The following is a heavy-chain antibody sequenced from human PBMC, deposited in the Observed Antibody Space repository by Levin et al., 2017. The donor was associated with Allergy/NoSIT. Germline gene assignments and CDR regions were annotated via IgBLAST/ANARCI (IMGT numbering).Heavy chain of an antibody. CDR3: ARAKGGGTGGSPPYYYGMDG. CDR1: GFTFSSYA. CDR2: ISYDGSNK. J-gene: IGHJ6*02. D-gene: IGHD1-26*01. Sequence: GESLKISCAASGFTFSSYAMHWVRQAPGKGLEWVAVISYDGSNKYYADSVKGRFTISRDNSKNTLYLQMNSLRAEDTAVYYCARAKGGGTGGSPPYYYGMDGWGQGTTVTVSS. V-gene: IGHV3-30*04.